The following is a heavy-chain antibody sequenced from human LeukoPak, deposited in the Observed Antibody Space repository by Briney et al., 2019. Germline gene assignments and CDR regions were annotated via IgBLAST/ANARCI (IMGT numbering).Heavy chain of an antibody. D-gene: IGHD3-22*01. CDR2: IYTGGDT. V-gene: IGHV3-53*01. Sequence: GSLRLSCAASGFTVSTNYMSWVRQAPGRGLEWVSIIYTGGDTYYADSVKGRFTVSRDNSKNTLYLQMNSLRAEDTAVYYCAREFGCYLDYWGQGTLVTVSS. CDR3: AREFGCYLDY. J-gene: IGHJ4*02. CDR1: GFTVSTNY.